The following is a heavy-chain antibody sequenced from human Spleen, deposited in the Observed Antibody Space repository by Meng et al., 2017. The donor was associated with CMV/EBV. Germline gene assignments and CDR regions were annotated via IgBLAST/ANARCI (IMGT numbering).Heavy chain of an antibody. Sequence: SETLSLTCSVSGGTISSSSHYWGWIRQPPGKGLEWIASIYYNGGTYYNASLKGRVTISADSSKNQFSLKMRSVTAADTGVYYCASPSSGWFWAYFDYWGQGTLVTVSS. CDR2: IYYNGGT. V-gene: IGHV4-39*01. D-gene: IGHD6-13*01. CDR1: GGTISSSSHY. CDR3: ASPSSGWFWAYFDY. J-gene: IGHJ4*02.